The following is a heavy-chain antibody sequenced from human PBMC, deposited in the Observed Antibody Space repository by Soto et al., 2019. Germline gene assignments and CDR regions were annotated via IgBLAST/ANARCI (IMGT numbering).Heavy chain of an antibody. D-gene: IGHD7-27*01. J-gene: IGHJ5*02. CDR1: GYTFTSYG. CDR2: ISAYNGNT. V-gene: IGHV1-18*01. CDR3: ARIDGDGPSWFDP. Sequence: QVQLVQSGAEVKKPGASVKVSCKASGYTFTSYGISWVRQAPGQGLEWMGWISAYNGNTNYAQKLQGTVTMTTDTCASRACMELRSLSSDDTAVYYCARIDGDGPSWFDPWGQGTLVTVSS.